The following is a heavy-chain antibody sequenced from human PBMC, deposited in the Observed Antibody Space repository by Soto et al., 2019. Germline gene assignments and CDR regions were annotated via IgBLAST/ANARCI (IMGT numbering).Heavy chain of an antibody. CDR1: GFIFGNHA. CDR3: ARDAIPFNKRHDGFDM. CDR2: IGGTGGSP. D-gene: IGHD2-21*01. V-gene: IGHV3-23*01. Sequence: EVQLLESGGGLVQPGGSLRLSCAASGFIFGNHAMYWVRQAPGKGLEWASHIGGTGGSPQYTDSVKGRFTISRDNSKNTLYLQMNNLRVEDTAVYYCARDAIPFNKRHDGFDMWGQGTVVTV. J-gene: IGHJ3*02.